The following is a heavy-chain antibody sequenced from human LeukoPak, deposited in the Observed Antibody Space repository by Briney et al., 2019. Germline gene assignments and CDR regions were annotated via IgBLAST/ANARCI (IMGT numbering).Heavy chain of an antibody. Sequence: YPSETLSLTCTVSGGSISSYYWSWIRQPPGKDLEWIGYINYSGSTKYNPPLKSRVTISADRSESQFSLKLSSVTAADTAVYYCARVVTGNFRWYFDLWGRGTLVTVSS. CDR3: ARVVTGNFRWYFDL. CDR2: INYSGST. D-gene: IGHD1-14*01. J-gene: IGHJ2*01. V-gene: IGHV4-59*12. CDR1: GGSISSYY.